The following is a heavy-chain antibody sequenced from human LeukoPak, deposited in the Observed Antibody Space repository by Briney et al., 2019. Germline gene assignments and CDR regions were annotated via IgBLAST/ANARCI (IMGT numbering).Heavy chain of an antibody. D-gene: IGHD6-6*01. CDR1: GGSFSGYY. CDR2: IIHRGST. Sequence: SETLSLTCAVYGGSFSGYYWSWIRQPPGKGLEWIGEIIHRGSTNYNPSLKSRLTISVDTSKNQFSLKLSSVTAADTAVYYCARAKAKYSSSSRDFDYWGQGTLVTVSS. J-gene: IGHJ4*02. V-gene: IGHV4-34*12. CDR3: ARAKAKYSSSSRDFDY.